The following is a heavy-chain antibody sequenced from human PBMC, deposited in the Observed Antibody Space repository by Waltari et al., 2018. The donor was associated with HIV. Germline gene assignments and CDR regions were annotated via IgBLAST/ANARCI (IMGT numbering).Heavy chain of an antibody. V-gene: IGHV3-49*03. CDR2: IRSRIYGGAT. CDR1: GFIFGCFA. D-gene: IGHD4-4*01. Sequence: EVQMVEFGGGLVQTGRSRRLSSTGFGFIFGCFAISWFRRAPGKGLDWVGLIRSRIYGGATEYAASAKGRFTISRDDLKSVAYLQMNSLKTEDTAVYYCTRSSKLDYWGQGTLVTVSS. J-gene: IGHJ4*02. CDR3: TRSSKLDY.